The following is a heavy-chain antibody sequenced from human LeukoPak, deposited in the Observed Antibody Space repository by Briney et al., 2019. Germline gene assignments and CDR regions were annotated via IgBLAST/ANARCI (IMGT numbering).Heavy chain of an antibody. CDR3: ARIGGGGSGSYYPDY. CDR2: INQDGSEK. J-gene: IGHJ4*02. CDR1: RFTFTTYW. Sequence: TGGSLRLSCAASRFTFTTYWMSWVRQAPGKGLEWVANINQDGSEKYYVDSVKGRFTISRDNAKNSLYLQMNSLRAEDTAVYYCARIGGGGSGSYYPDYWGQGTLVTVSS. D-gene: IGHD3-10*01. V-gene: IGHV3-7*05.